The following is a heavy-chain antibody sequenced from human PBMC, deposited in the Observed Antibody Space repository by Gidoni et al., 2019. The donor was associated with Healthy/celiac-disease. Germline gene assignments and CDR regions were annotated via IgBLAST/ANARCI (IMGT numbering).Heavy chain of an antibody. CDR2: IYYSGST. CDR1: GGSISSYY. J-gene: IGHJ4*02. V-gene: IGHV4-59*01. CDR3: ARESYSSSWTPFDY. Sequence: QVQLQESGPGLVKPSETLSLTCTVSGGSISSYYWSWIRQPPGKGLEWIGYIYYSGSTNYNPSLKSRVTISVDTSKNQFSLKLSSVTAADTAVYYCARESYSSSWTPFDYWGQGTLVTVSS. D-gene: IGHD6-13*01.